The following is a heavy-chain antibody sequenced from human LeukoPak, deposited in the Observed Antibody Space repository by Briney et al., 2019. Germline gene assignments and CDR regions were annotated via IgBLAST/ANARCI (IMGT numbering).Heavy chain of an antibody. J-gene: IGHJ4*02. V-gene: IGHV3-30*03. Sequence: GRSLRLSCAASGFIFSKYGMHWVRQAPGKGLECVAVISDDGSNKYFADSVKGRFSISRDNSKNTLYLQMNSLRVDDTAVYYCARDRGGSGWYYFDYWGQGTLVTVSS. CDR2: ISDDGSNK. CDR1: GFIFSKYG. D-gene: IGHD6-19*01. CDR3: ARDRGGSGWYYFDY.